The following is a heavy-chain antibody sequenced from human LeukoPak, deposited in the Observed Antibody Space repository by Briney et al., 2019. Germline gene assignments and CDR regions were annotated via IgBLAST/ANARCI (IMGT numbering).Heavy chain of an antibody. CDR2: INPNNGDT. CDR3: ARTSVRGSSGGTTYFNWLDP. CDR1: GYTFTGYY. J-gene: IGHJ5*02. V-gene: IGHV1-2*02. Sequence: ASVKVSCTASGYTFTGYYIFWLRQAPGQGLEWMGWINPNNGDTNFAQKFQGRVTMTRDTSISTAFMDLSGLTSDDTAVYYCARTSVRGSSGGTTYFNWLDPRGQGTLVTVSS. D-gene: IGHD2-15*01.